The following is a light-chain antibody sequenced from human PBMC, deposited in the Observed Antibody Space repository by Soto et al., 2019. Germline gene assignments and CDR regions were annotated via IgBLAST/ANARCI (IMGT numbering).Light chain of an antibody. CDR3: QQYNNWPLT. CDR1: QSVSTY. Sequence: EIVLTQSPGTLSLSPGGRATLSCRASQSVSTYLAWYQQKPGQAPRLLIYGASTRATGIPARFSGSGSGTEFTLTISSLQSEDFAVYYCQQYNNWPLTFGGGTKVDIK. V-gene: IGKV3-15*01. CDR2: GAS. J-gene: IGKJ4*01.